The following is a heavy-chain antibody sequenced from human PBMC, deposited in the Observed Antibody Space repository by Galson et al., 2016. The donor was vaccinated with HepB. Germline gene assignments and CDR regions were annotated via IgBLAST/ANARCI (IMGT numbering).Heavy chain of an antibody. V-gene: IGHV3-66*01. CDR1: GFTVNDDY. D-gene: IGHD3-3*01. Sequence: SLRLSCAGYGFTVNDDYMMWVRQAPGKGLEWVSIIYSGGSTFYADFVKGRFTIYRDKSDNTLYLQMNRLRPEDTAVYYLAGGDGIFGVVIGMDVWGLGTTVIVSS. CDR3: AGGDGIFGVVIGMDV. CDR2: IYSGGST. J-gene: IGHJ6*02.